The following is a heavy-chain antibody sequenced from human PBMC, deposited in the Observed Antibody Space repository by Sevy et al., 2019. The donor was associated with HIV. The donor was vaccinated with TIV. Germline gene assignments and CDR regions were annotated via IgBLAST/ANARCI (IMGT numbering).Heavy chain of an antibody. D-gene: IGHD3-16*01. CDR1: GGPISTCTNF. CDR2: IDCGGRT. CDR3: ARGRITFFDD. J-gene: IGHJ4*02. V-gene: IGHV4-39*01. Sequence: SETLSLTCIVSGGPISTCTNFWGWIRQPPGKGLEWIGSIDCGGRTYYNPSLKGRVAISVDTSKNQLSLKVNSVSAADTAVYYCARGRITFFDDWGQGALVTVSS.